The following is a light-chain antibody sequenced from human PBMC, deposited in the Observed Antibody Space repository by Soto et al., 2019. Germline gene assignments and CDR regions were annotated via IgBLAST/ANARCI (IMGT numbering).Light chain of an antibody. Sequence: QSVLTQPASVSGSPGQSITISCTGTSSDVGGYNFVSWYQQHPDKAPKFMIYEVTNRPSGVSNRFSGSKSGNTASLTISGLQAEYEADYYCSSFTSSHTYVFGTGTKLTVL. CDR2: EVT. V-gene: IGLV2-14*01. CDR3: SSFTSSHTYV. J-gene: IGLJ1*01. CDR1: SSDVGGYNF.